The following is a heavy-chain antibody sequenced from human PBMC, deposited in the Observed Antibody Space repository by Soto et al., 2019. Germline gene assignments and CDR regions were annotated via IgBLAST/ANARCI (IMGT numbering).Heavy chain of an antibody. Sequence: QVQLQESGPGLVKPSETLSLTCTVSCGSVNSGRSYWTWIRQSPGRGVEWIAYVYYSGTTKYNPSLNSRATISVDTTNNQFYLRLGPMTPADTAVYYCARDYWSKEKMFEYWGQGTLVTVSS. J-gene: IGHJ4*02. CDR1: CGSVNSGRSY. CDR3: ARDYWSKEKMFEY. CDR2: VYYSGTT. V-gene: IGHV4-61*01. D-gene: IGHD2-8*02.